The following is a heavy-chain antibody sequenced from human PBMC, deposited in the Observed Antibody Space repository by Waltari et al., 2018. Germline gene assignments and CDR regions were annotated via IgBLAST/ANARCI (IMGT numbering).Heavy chain of an antibody. J-gene: IGHJ3*02. CDR1: GGSFSELY. CDR2: VGHSGRT. Sequence: QVQLQQWGAGLLKPSETLSLTCNVSGGSFSELYWDWIRQHPGKGLEWIGEVGHSGRTTHTATLRNGVTISLGTSKDQLSLMLNSVTAADAATYYWARRFGWYAFDIWGQGSMVTVSS. CDR3: ARRFGWYAFDI. D-gene: IGHD6-19*01. V-gene: IGHV4-34*02.